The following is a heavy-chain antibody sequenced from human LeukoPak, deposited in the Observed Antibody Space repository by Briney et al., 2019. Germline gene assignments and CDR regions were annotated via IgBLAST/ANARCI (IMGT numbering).Heavy chain of an antibody. D-gene: IGHD6-13*01. CDR1: GGTFSSYA. CDR3: ARVIAAAGTRTGYYYYYYMDV. V-gene: IGHV1-69*06. CDR2: IIPIFGTA. Sequence: ASVKVSCKASGGTFSSYAISWVRQAPGQGLEWMGGIIPIFGTANYAQKFQGRVTITADKSTSTAYMELSSLRSDDTAVYYCARVIAAAGTRTGYYYYYYMDVWGKGATVTVSS. J-gene: IGHJ6*03.